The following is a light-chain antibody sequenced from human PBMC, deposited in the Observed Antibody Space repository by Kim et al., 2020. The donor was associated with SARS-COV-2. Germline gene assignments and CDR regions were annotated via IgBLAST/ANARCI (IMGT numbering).Light chain of an antibody. V-gene: IGKV1-8*01. J-gene: IGKJ3*01. CDR3: QQYYSYPLT. CDR1: QGISSY. Sequence: ASTGDRVTISCRASQGISSYLAWYQQKPGKAPKLLIYAASTLQSGVPSRFSGSGSGTDFTLTISCLQSEDFATYYCQQYYSYPLTFGPGTKVDIK. CDR2: AAS.